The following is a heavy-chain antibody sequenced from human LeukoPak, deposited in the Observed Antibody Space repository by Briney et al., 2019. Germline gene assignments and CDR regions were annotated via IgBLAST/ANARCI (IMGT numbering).Heavy chain of an antibody. Sequence: GGSLRLSCTVSGFTFSNYAMSWVRQPPGEGLEWVSAISGSGGSTYYADSVKGRFTISRDNSKNTLYLQMNSLRAEDTAVYYCAKGGYSSKYYFDYWGQGTLVTVSS. J-gene: IGHJ4*02. CDR2: ISGSGGST. D-gene: IGHD6-13*01. CDR1: GFTFSNYA. CDR3: AKGGYSSKYYFDY. V-gene: IGHV3-23*01.